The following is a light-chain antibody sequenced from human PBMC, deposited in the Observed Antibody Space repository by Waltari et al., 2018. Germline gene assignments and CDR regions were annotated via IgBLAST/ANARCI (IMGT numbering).Light chain of an antibody. V-gene: IGKV1-5*03. CDR3: QQYGSFPAT. Sequence: DIQVTQSPSTLSASVGDTVTISCRASQNINIWMTWYQQKPGRAPKVVIYKASSLESGVTSRFSGSGSGTDFTLTISSLQPDDFAIYFCQQYGSFPATFGQGTRVDMK. J-gene: IGKJ1*01. CDR1: QNINIW. CDR2: KAS.